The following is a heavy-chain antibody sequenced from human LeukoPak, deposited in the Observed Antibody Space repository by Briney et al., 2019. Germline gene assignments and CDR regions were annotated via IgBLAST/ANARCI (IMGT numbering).Heavy chain of an antibody. V-gene: IGHV4-59*01. Sequence: SETLSLTCTVSGGSISSYYWSWIRQPPGKGLEWIGYIYYSVSTNYNPSLKSRVTISVDTSKNQFSLKLSSVTAADTAVYYCARGYSSGYYGFDYWGQGTLVTVSS. CDR2: IYYSVST. D-gene: IGHD3-22*01. CDR3: ARGYSSGYYGFDY. J-gene: IGHJ4*02. CDR1: GGSISSYY.